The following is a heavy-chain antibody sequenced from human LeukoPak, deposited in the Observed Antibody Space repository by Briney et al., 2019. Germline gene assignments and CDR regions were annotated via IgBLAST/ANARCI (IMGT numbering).Heavy chain of an antibody. Sequence: SETLSLTCTVSGGSVSSYYWNWIRQPPGKGLEWIGYIYYSGSTNYNPSLKSRVTISVDTPKNQFSLKLNSITTADTAVYYCARVRLSGSYLDAFDIWGQGTMVTVSS. V-gene: IGHV4-59*02. CDR1: GGSVSSYY. J-gene: IGHJ3*02. D-gene: IGHD1-26*01. CDR3: ARVRLSGSYLDAFDI. CDR2: IYYSGST.